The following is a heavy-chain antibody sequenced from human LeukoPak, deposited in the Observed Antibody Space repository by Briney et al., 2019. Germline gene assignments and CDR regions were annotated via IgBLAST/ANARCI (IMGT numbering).Heavy chain of an antibody. D-gene: IGHD2/OR15-2a*01. J-gene: IGHJ4*01. CDR2: IWNTGST. CDR3: ARAIQAFAEYYLDS. Sequence: PSETLSLTCTVSGDSIRSYYCNWIRQSAGKGLEWIGRIWNTGSTNYNPSFDSRVTMSVDTSKKEFSLKLTSMTAADTAVYYCARAIQAFAEYYLDSWGQGTLVTVSS. V-gene: IGHV4-4*07. CDR1: GDSIRSYY.